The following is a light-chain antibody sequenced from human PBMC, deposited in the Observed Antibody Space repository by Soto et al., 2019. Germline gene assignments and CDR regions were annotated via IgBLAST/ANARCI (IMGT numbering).Light chain of an antibody. Sequence: EIVLTQTPGTVSLSPGERATLSCRASQSVRSTYFAWYQHKPGQAPRLLIFAASTRATGIPDRFSGSGSGTDFTLTISRLEPEDFALYDCHQYGHSPVTFGGGTKVEIK. J-gene: IGKJ4*01. V-gene: IGKV3-20*01. CDR3: HQYGHSPVT. CDR2: AAS. CDR1: QSVRSTY.